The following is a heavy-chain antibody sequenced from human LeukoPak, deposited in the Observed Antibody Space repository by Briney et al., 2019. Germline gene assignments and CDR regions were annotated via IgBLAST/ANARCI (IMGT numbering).Heavy chain of an antibody. CDR2: INAGNGNT. Sequence: ASVKVSCRASGYTFTSYAMHWVRQAPGQRLEWMGWINAGNGNTKYSQKFQGRVTITRDTSASTAYMELSSLRSEDTAVYYCARDKVAGTMDYWGQGTLVTVSS. CDR1: GYTFTSYA. CDR3: ARDKVAGTMDY. V-gene: IGHV1-3*01. J-gene: IGHJ4*02. D-gene: IGHD6-19*01.